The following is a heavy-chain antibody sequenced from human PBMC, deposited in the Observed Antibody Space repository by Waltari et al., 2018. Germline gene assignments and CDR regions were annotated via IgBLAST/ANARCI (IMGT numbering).Heavy chain of an antibody. J-gene: IGHJ4*02. D-gene: IGHD3-3*01. CDR1: GGSFSGYY. CDR3: ARGGQRITIFGVVMLAGIDY. V-gene: IGHV4-34*01. CDR2: INHSGST. Sequence: QVQLQQWGAGLLKPSETLSLTCAVYGGSFSGYYWSWIRQPPGKGLEWIGEINHSGSTNYDQSRKSRVTKSVDKSKNQFSLKLSSVTAADTAVYYCARGGQRITIFGVVMLAGIDYWGQGTLVTVSS.